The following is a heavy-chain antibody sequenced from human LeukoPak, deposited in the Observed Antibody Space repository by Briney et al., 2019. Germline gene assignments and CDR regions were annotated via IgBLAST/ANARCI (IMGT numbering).Heavy chain of an antibody. D-gene: IGHD6-13*01. J-gene: IGHJ4*02. CDR3: ARGGDGSSWSSDFDY. CDR2: MSPNSGNT. CDR1: GYTFTSYD. V-gene: IGHV1-8*01. Sequence: ASVKVSCKASGYTFTSYDINWVRQATGQGLGWRGWMSPNSGNTGYAQKFQGRVTMTRNTSISTAYMELSSLRSEDTAVYYCARGGDGSSWSSDFDYWGQGTLVTVSS.